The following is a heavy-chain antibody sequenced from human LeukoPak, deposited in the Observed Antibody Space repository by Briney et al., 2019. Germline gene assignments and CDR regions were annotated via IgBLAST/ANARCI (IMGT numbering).Heavy chain of an antibody. J-gene: IGHJ3*02. D-gene: IGHD6-13*01. Sequence: PSQTLSLTCTVSGVSISSGGYYWSWIRQHPGKGLEWIGYIYYSGSTNYNPSLKSRVTISVDTSKNQFSLKLSSVTAADTAVYYCARSYISRLVRAFDIWGQGTMVTVSS. CDR2: IYYSGST. CDR1: GVSISSGGYY. V-gene: IGHV4-61*08. CDR3: ARSYISRLVRAFDI.